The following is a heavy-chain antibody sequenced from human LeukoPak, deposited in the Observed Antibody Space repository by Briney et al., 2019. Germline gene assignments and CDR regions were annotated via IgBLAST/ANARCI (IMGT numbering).Heavy chain of an antibody. V-gene: IGHV3-30*02. CDR3: AKRGSGYDIRFDP. D-gene: IGHD5-12*01. Sequence: PGGSLRLSCAASGFTFSSYGMHWVRQAPGKGLEWVAFIRYDGSQKYYADSVKGRFTISRDNSKNTLYLQMNSLRAEDTAVYYCAKRGSGYDIRFDPWGQGTLVTVSS. CDR1: GFTFSSYG. J-gene: IGHJ5*02. CDR2: IRYDGSQK.